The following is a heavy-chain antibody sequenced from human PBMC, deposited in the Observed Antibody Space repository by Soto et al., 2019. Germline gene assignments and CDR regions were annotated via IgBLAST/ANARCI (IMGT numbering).Heavy chain of an antibody. CDR2: ISGSGGST. D-gene: IGHD3-16*01. CDR3: AKVQRYYDYIPTRGYYMDV. J-gene: IGHJ6*03. V-gene: IGHV3-23*01. CDR1: GFTFSSYA. Sequence: QPGGSLRLSCAASGFTFSSYAMSWVRQAPGKELEWVSAISGSGGSTYYADSVKGRFTISRDNSKNTLYLQMNSLRAEDTAVYYCAKVQRYYDYIPTRGYYMDVWGKGTTVTVPS.